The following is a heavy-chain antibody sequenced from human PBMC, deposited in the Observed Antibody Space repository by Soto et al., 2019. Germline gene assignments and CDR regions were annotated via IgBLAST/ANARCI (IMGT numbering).Heavy chain of an antibody. D-gene: IGHD2-2*01. CDR2: IYYSGNT. J-gene: IGHJ4*02. CDR1: GGSFSGYY. Sequence: SETLSLTCAVYGGSFSGYYWSWIRQPPGKGLEWIGSIYYSGNTYYNPSLKSRVTISIDTSNNQFSLKLSSVTAADTAVYYCARHVRYCSSGSCYDSLDYWGQGTLVTVSS. V-gene: IGHV4-34*01. CDR3: ARHVRYCSSGSCYDSLDY.